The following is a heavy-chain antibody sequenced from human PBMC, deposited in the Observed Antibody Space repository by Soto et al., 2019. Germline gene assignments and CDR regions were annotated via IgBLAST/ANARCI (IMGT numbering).Heavy chain of an antibody. CDR2: IKSKIDGGTT. J-gene: IGHJ4*02. CDR3: PYYNDSISHPRFDY. V-gene: IGHV3-15*01. D-gene: IGHD3-22*01. CDR1: GFTFRNAW. Sequence: GGSLRLSCAGSGFTFRNAWMSWGRQAPGKGLEWVGRIKSKIDGGTTDYAAPVKGRFLISRDDSENTVFLQMNSLKIEDTAVYYCPYYNDSISHPRFDYWGQVTLVTVSS.